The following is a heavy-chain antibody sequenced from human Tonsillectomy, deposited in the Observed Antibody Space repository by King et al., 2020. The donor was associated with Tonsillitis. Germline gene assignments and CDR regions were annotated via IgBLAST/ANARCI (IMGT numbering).Heavy chain of an antibody. Sequence: VQLVESGGGLVQPGGSLRLSCVASGFTFSSYWMTWVRQAPGKGLEWVANIKQDGSEKYYVDSVKGRFTISRDNAKNSLYLQMNTLRAEDTAVYYCARDVPAMNKGPLGFWGQGTLVTVSS. J-gene: IGHJ4*02. CDR2: IKQDGSEK. CDR1: GFTFSSYW. D-gene: IGHD2/OR15-2a*01. V-gene: IGHV3-7*03. CDR3: ARDVPAMNKGPLGF.